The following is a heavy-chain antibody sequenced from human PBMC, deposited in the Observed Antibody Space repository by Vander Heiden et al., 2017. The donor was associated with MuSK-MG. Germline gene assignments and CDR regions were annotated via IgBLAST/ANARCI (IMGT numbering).Heavy chain of an antibody. CDR1: GFTFSSYA. CDR3: ARGSGDSFDY. D-gene: IGHD2-21*02. Sequence: QVQRVESGGGVVQPGRSLGLSCAASGFTFSSYAMHWVRQAPGKGLEWVAVISYDGRKKDDADSVKGRFTISRDNAKNTLYLKMKRLRAEDTAVYHGARGSGDSFDYWGQGTMVTVYS. V-gene: IGHV3-30*01. J-gene: IGHJ4*02. CDR2: ISYDGRKK.